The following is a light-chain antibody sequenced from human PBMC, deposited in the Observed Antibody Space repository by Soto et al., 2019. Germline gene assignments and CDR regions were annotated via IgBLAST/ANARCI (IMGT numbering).Light chain of an antibody. CDR1: SSDIGGYKY. CDR3: SSDTSTWV. J-gene: IGLJ1*01. V-gene: IGLV2-14*01. CDR2: DVN. Sequence: QSVLTQPASVSGSPGQSITISCTGASSDIGGYKYVSWYQQYPGEAPKLILYDVNSRPSGVSNRFSGSKSGNTASLTISGLQAVDEADYYCSSDTSTWVFGTGTKLTAL.